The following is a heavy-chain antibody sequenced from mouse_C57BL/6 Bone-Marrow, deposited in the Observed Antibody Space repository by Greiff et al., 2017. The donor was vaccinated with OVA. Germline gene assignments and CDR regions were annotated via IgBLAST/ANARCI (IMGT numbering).Heavy chain of an antibody. V-gene: IGHV5-12*01. J-gene: IGHJ4*01. CDR3: ARHCGSSPYYAMDY. CDR2: ISNGGGST. Sequence: EVQLVESGGGLVQPGGSLKLSCAASGFTFSDYYMYWVRQTPEKRLEWVAYISNGGGSTYYPETVKGRFTISRDNAKNTLYLPMSRLKSEDTAMYYCARHCGSSPYYAMDYWGQGTSVTVSS. D-gene: IGHD1-1*01. CDR1: GFTFSDYY.